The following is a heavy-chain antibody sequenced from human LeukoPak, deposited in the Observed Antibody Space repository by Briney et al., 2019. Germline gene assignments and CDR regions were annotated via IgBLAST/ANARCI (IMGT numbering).Heavy chain of an antibody. V-gene: IGHV3-30*02. CDR2: IRNDGTIK. CDR3: ARDERTTYGMDV. J-gene: IGHJ6*02. Sequence: PGGSLRLSCAASGFTFSTYGMHWVRQAPGKGLEWVAFIRNDGTIKYYADSVKGRFTISRDNSKNTLYLQMNSLRAEDTAVYYCARDERTTYGMDVWGQGTTVTVSS. CDR1: GFTFSTYG. D-gene: IGHD1-1*01.